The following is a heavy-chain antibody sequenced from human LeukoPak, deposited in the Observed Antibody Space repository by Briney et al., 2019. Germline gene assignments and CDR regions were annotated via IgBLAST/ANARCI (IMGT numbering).Heavy chain of an antibody. CDR3: ARGYIGGGMDV. J-gene: IGHJ6*02. CDR1: GGSFSGYY. CDR2: INHSGST. V-gene: IGHV4-34*01. Sequence: PSETLSLTCAVYGGSFSGYYWSWIRQPPGKGLEWIGEINHSGSTNYNPSLKSRVTISVDTSKNQFSLKLSSVTAADTAVYYCARGYIGGGMDVWGQGTTVTASS. D-gene: IGHD2-15*01.